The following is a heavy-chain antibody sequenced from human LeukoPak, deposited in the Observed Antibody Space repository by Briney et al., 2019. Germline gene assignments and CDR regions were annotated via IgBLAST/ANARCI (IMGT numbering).Heavy chain of an antibody. CDR2: IYYSGST. CDR3: ARVPLGTDAFDI. J-gene: IGHJ3*02. D-gene: IGHD1-1*01. Sequence: SQTLSLTCTVSGGSLSSGGFHWSWIRQHPGKGLEWIGYIYYSGSTYYNPSLKSRVTIPVDTSKSQFSLRLSSVTAADTAVYFCARVPLGTDAFDIWGQGSMVTVSS. CDR1: GGSLSSGGFH. V-gene: IGHV4-31*03.